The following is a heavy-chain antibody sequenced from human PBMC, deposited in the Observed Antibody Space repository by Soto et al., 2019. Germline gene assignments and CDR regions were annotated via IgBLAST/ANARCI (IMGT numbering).Heavy chain of an antibody. D-gene: IGHD3-3*01. CDR3: ATGFGWIFGVVTDAH. CDR2: ISANRERS. CDR1: GYTFTGQY. Sequence: ASVKVSRMPSGYTFTGQYMHWVGQAPGQALEGMGWISANRERSSYAQKSEVRVTMTENTSTDTAYLELRSLRSEDTAVYYCATGFGWIFGVVTDAHWGQGTLVTVSS. V-gene: IGHV1-2*02. J-gene: IGHJ4*02.